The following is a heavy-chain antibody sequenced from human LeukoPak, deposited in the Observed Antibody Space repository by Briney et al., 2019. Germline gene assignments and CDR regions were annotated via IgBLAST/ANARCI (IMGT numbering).Heavy chain of an antibody. V-gene: IGHV1-24*01. Sequence: ASVKVSCKVSEYTLTELSMHWVRQAPGKGLEWMGGFDPEDGETIYAQKFQGRVTMTEDTSTDTAYMELSSLRSEDTAVYYCATYPLGYCTNGVCPRGAFDIWGQGTMVTVSS. CDR1: EYTLTELS. D-gene: IGHD2-8*01. J-gene: IGHJ3*02. CDR3: ATYPLGYCTNGVCPRGAFDI. CDR2: FDPEDGET.